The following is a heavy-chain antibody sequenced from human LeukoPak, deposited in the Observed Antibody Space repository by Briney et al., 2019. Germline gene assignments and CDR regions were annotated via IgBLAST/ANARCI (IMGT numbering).Heavy chain of an antibody. CDR2: INHSGST. V-gene: IGHV4-34*01. J-gene: IGHJ4*02. CDR3: ARRREGARHDFDY. CDR1: GGSFSGYY. Sequence: SETLSLTCAVDGGSFSGYYWSWIRQPPGKGLEWIGEINHSGSTNYNPSLKSRVTISVDTSKNQFSLKLSSVTAADTAVYYCARRREGARHDFDYWGQGTLVTVSS. D-gene: IGHD1-26*01.